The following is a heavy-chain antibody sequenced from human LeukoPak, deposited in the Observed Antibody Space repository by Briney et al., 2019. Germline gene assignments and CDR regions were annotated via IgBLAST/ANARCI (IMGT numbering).Heavy chain of an antibody. J-gene: IGHJ3*02. CDR2: IFYVGST. V-gene: IGHV4-59*11. CDR1: GDSIGSHY. Sequence: SETLSLTCTVSGDSIGSHYWSWIRQPPGKGLQWIGYIFYVGSTNYNPSLKSRVTISVDTSKNQFSLKLNSVTAADTAVYYCARDYYDSRGEAFDIWGQGTMVTVSS. D-gene: IGHD3-22*01. CDR3: ARDYYDSRGEAFDI.